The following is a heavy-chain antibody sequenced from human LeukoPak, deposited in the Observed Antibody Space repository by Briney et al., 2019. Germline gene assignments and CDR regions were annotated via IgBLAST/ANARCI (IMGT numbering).Heavy chain of an antibody. CDR3: VKEGDCGGDCYPYYFDY. D-gene: IGHD2-21*02. Sequence: GGSLRLSCAASGFTFSNAWMSWGRQAPGKGLEWVGRIKSKTDGWTTDYAAPVKGRFSISRDDSKNTLYLQMNSLKTEDTAVYYCVKEGDCGGDCYPYYFDYWGQGTLVTVSS. J-gene: IGHJ4*02. CDR1: GFTFSNAW. V-gene: IGHV3-15*01. CDR2: IKSKTDGWTT.